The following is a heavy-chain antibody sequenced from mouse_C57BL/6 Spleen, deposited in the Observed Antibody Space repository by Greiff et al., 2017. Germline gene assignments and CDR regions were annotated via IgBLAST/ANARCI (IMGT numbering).Heavy chain of an antibody. J-gene: IGHJ4*01. CDR3: ARDNVYYEGYAMDY. D-gene: IGHD2-3*01. CDR2: IYPRSGNT. V-gene: IGHV1-81*01. Sequence: QVQLQQSGAELARPGASVKLSCKASGYTFTSYGISWVKQRTGQGLEWIGEIYPRSGNTYYNEKFKGKGTLTADKSSSTAYMELRSLTSEDSAVYFCARDNVYYEGYAMDYWGQGTSVTVSS. CDR1: GYTFTSYG.